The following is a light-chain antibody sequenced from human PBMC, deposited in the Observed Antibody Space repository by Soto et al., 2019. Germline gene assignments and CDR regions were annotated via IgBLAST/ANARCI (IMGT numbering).Light chain of an antibody. Sequence: EIVMTQSPATLSVSPGERATLSCRASQSVNRNLAWYRQKPGQAPRLLISDASTRATGVPARVSGSGSGKEFTLTISSLQSEDSGIYYCQQYNFWPPLTFGGGTKVEIK. CDR2: DAS. CDR1: QSVNRN. J-gene: IGKJ4*01. CDR3: QQYNFWPPLT. V-gene: IGKV3-15*01.